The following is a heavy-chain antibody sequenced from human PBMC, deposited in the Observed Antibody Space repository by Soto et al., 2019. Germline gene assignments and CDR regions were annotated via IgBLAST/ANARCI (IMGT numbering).Heavy chain of an antibody. CDR2: IWYDGSNK. CDR1: GFTFSSYG. J-gene: IGHJ3*02. D-gene: IGHD2-2*01. Sequence: GGSLRLSCAASGFTFSSYGMHWVRQAPGKGLEWVAVIWYDGSNKYYADSVKGRFTISRDNSKNTLYLQMNSLRAEDTAVYYCAREGGGVVPAADAFDIWGQGTMVTVSS. CDR3: AREGGGVVPAADAFDI. V-gene: IGHV3-33*08.